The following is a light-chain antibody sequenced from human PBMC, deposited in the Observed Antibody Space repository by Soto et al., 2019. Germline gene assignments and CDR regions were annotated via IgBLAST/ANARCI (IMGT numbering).Light chain of an antibody. CDR3: QQANTFPRT. Sequence: GDRVTITCRASQGISSWLAWYQQNPGRAPKLLIYAASSLERGVPSRFSGSGSGTDFTLTISSLQPEDSATYYCQQANTFPRTFGQGTKVDIK. J-gene: IGKJ1*01. CDR1: QGISSW. CDR2: AAS. V-gene: IGKV1-12*01.